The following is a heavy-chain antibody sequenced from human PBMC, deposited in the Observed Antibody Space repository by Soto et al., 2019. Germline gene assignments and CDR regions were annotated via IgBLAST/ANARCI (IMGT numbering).Heavy chain of an antibody. J-gene: IGHJ5*02. CDR3: TILPHSVPYYEQSSPYACPKWFD. CDR1: GYSISSGYY. CDR2: IYHGVSS. V-gene: IGHV4-38-2*01. D-gene: IGHD3-16*01. Sequence: PSETLSLTCAVSGYSISSGYYSGWLLQPPVKGLDWIGSIYHGVSSYYNPSLNSRVSLSIDMTNNHVSLILNSVTAADRAVYYLTILPHSVPYYEQSSPYACPKWFD.